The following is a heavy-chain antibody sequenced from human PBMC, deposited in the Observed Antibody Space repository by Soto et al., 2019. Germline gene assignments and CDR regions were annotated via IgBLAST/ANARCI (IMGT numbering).Heavy chain of an antibody. V-gene: IGHV5-10-1*01. CDR3: ASHYPFCGYDCHFCMDV. J-gene: IGHJ6*02. CDR2: IDPSDSYA. D-gene: IGHD2-21*02. Sequence: GESLKISCRSFGYRSSSHWISWVCQMPGRGLVWMGKIDPSDSYADYSPSFEGRVTLSAEKSTSTVYLQWNSLKASDTAMYYCASHYPFCGYDCHFCMDVWGLGTSVTVS. CDR1: GYRSSSHW.